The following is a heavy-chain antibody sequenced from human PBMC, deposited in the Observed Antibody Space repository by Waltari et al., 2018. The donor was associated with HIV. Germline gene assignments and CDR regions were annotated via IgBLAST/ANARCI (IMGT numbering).Heavy chain of an antibody. V-gene: IGHV3-7*01. CDR1: GVRFGNYG. D-gene: IGHD4-17*01. Sequence: EVLLVESGGGWVQRGGSVGVSGGASGVRFGNYGKGWVRQYPGKGLEWVALINENGSDDYKYYADSVRGRFTISRDNTKNLLYLEMNSLTAEDTAVYYCARADYGDSYDAFDIWGQGTTVTVSA. J-gene: IGHJ3*02. CDR3: ARADYGDSYDAFDI. CDR2: INENGSDDYK.